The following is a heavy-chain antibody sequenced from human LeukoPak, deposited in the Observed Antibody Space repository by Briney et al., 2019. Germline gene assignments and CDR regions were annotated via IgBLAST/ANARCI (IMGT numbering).Heavy chain of an antibody. CDR2: IWHDGSNK. CDR1: GFTFSNYG. J-gene: IGHJ4*02. V-gene: IGHV3-33*03. CDR3: ANNFDY. Sequence: PGGSLRHSCATSGFTFSNYGMHWVRQAPGKGLEWVAVIWHDGSNKYYADSVKGRFTVSRDNSKNTLYLQMNSLRAEDTAVYYCANNFDYWGQGTLVNVSS.